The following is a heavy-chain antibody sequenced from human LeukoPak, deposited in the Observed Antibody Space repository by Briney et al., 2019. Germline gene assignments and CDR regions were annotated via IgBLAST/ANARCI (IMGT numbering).Heavy chain of an antibody. D-gene: IGHD3-10*01. Sequence: SETLSLTCTVSGGSISSYYWSWIRQSPGKGLECIGYIHYTGSTNYNPSLKSRVTISVETSKNQFSLKLSSVTAADTAVYYCARVVFRATYYFDYWGQGTLVTVSS. CDR2: IHYTGST. CDR3: ARVVFRATYYFDY. CDR1: GGSISSYY. V-gene: IGHV4-59*12. J-gene: IGHJ4*02.